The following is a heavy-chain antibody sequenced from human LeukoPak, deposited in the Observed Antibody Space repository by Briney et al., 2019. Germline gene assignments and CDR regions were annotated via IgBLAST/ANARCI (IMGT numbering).Heavy chain of an antibody. J-gene: IGHJ6*04. Sequence: PGGSLRLSCAASGFTFSSYGMHWVRQAPGKGLEWVAVIWYDGSNKYYADSVKGRFTISRDNSKSTLYLQMNSLRAEDTAVYYCATPFGDSPGYGMDVWGKGTTVTVSS. CDR1: GFTFSSYG. CDR3: ATPFGDSPGYGMDV. CDR2: IWYDGSNK. V-gene: IGHV3-33*01. D-gene: IGHD2-21*02.